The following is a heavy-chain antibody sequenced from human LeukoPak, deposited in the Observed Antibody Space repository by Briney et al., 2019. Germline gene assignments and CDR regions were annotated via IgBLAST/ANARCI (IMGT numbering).Heavy chain of an antibody. V-gene: IGHV3-21*01. CDR3: ARAVYGDYWFDP. CDR1: GFTFSSYA. Sequence: PGGSLRLSCAASGFTFSSYAMSWVRQAPGKGLEWVSSISSSSSYIYYADSVKGRFTISRDNAKNSLYLQMNSLRAEDTAVYYCARAVYGDYWFDPWGQGTLVTVSS. D-gene: IGHD4-17*01. CDR2: ISSSSSYI. J-gene: IGHJ5*02.